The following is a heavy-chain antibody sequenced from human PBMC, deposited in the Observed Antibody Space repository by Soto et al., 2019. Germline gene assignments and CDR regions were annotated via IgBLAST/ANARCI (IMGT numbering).Heavy chain of an antibody. V-gene: IGHV5-10-1*01. D-gene: IGHD2-2*01. CDR2: TRPTAPYT. J-gene: IGHJ6*02. Sequence: PGQSLKISCPGSGSSFTTYWIGWARQMPGKGLEWIGRTRPTAPYTSHSPSFQGHVTISADKSISTAYLQWSSLKASDTAMYYCARGPVPATTLYSHYGVAVMGPRATVTVAS. CDR1: GSSFTTYW. CDR3: ARGPVPATTLYSHYGVAV.